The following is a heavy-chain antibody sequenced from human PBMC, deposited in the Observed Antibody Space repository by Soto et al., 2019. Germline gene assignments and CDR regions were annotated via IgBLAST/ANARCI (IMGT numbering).Heavy chain of an antibody. J-gene: IGHJ4*02. Sequence: SETLSITFTGSCGSISSGGYYWIFIGQHPWKGLEWIGYIYCSGSTYYNPSLKSRVTISVDTSKNQLSLKLSSVTAADTAVYYCARSYDSRGPFDYWGQGTLVTVSS. D-gene: IGHD3-22*01. V-gene: IGHV4-31*03. CDR1: CGSISSGGYY. CDR2: IYCSGST. CDR3: ARSYDSRGPFDY.